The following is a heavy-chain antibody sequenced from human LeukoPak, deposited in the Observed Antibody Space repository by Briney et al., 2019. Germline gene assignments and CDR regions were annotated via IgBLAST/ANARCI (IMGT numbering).Heavy chain of an antibody. CDR3: ARGRGREYYFDY. V-gene: IGHV4-34*01. D-gene: IGHD3-10*01. CDR2: INHSGST. Sequence: TSETLSLTCAVYGGSFSGYYWSWIRQPPGKGLEWIGEINHSGSTNYNPSLKSRVTISVDTSKNQFSLKLSSVTAADTAVYYCARGRGREYYFDYWGQGTLVTVSS. CDR1: GGSFSGYY. J-gene: IGHJ4*02.